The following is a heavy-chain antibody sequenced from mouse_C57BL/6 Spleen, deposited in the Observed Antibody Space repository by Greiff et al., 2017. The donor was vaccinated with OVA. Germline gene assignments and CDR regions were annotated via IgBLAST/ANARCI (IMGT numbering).Heavy chain of an antibody. J-gene: IGHJ2*01. Sequence: DVKLVESGGGLVKPGGSLKLSCAASGFTFSDYGMHWVRQAPEKGLEWVAYISSGSSTIYYADTVKGRFTISSDNAKNTLFLQMTSLRSEDTAMYYCAREYYYCDYWGQGTTLTVSS. CDR1: GFTFSDYG. V-gene: IGHV5-17*01. CDR2: ISSGSSTI. CDR3: AREYYYCDY. D-gene: IGHD5-1*01.